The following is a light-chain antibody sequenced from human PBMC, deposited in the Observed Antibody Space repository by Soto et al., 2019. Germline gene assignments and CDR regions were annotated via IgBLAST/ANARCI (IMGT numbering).Light chain of an antibody. CDR3: QQRTDSEIT. Sequence: EIVLTQSPATLSLSPGERATLSCRASQSVSRYLAWYQQKPGQAPRLLIYDASNRAPGIPARFSGSGSGTDFTLTISSLEPEDFAVYYCQQRTDSEITFGPGTKVDIK. V-gene: IGKV3-11*01. J-gene: IGKJ3*01. CDR1: QSVSRY. CDR2: DAS.